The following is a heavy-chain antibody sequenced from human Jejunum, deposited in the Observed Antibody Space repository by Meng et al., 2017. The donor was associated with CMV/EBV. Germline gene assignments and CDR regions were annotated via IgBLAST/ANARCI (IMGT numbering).Heavy chain of an antibody. Sequence: FSRYWMSWVRQGPGKGLEWVANIKPDGSDTDYLDSVRGRFAISRDNARNSLYLNLDSLRAQDTAVYYCARVIAREESAFNASDIWGRGTRVTVSS. J-gene: IGHJ3*02. CDR1: FSRYW. CDR2: IKPDGSDT. V-gene: IGHV3-7*01. D-gene: IGHD2-21*01. CDR3: ARVIAREESAFNASDI.